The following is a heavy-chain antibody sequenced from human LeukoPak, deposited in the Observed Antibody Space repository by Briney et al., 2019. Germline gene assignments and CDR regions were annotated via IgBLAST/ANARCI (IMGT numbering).Heavy chain of an antibody. J-gene: IGHJ6*03. Sequence: GGSLRLSCAASGFTFSDYYMSWIRQAPGKGLEWVSYISSSGSTIYYADSVKGRFTISRDNAKNSLYLQMNSLRAEDTAVYYCASRYYHYYMDVWGKGTTVTVSS. CDR2: ISSSGSTI. CDR3: ASRYYHYYMDV. CDR1: GFTFSDYY. V-gene: IGHV3-11*01.